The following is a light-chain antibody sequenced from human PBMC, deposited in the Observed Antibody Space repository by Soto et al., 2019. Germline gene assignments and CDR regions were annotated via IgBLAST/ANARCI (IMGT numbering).Light chain of an antibody. CDR1: SSDVGGYDY. J-gene: IGLJ2*01. V-gene: IGLV2-14*01. CDR3: CSYTSSSTLE. Sequence: QSALTQPASVSGSPGQSITISCTGTSSDVGGYDYVSWYQQHPGKAPKLMIYDVRNRPSGVSNRFSGSKSRNTASLTISGLQAEDEADYYCCSYTSSSTLEIGGGTKLTVL. CDR2: DVR.